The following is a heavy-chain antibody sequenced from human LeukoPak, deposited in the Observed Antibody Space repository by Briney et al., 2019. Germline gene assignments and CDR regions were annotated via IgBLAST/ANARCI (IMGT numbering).Heavy chain of an antibody. CDR3: AIYDSSGYYNY. CDR1: GFTVSSND. CDR2: IYSGGRT. Sequence: GGSLRLSCAASGFTVSSNDMSWVRQAPGRGLEWVSVIYSGGRTFYADSVKGRFTISRDNSKNTLYLQMNSLRAEDTAVYYCAIYDSSGYYNYWGQGTLVTVSS. J-gene: IGHJ4*02. D-gene: IGHD3-22*01. V-gene: IGHV3-53*01.